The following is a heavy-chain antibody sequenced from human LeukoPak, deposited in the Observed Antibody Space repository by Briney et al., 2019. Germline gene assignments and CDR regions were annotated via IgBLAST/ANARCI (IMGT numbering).Heavy chain of an antibody. J-gene: IGHJ5*02. CDR2: IYYSGST. V-gene: IGHV4-39*01. CDR1: GGSISSGSYY. D-gene: IGHD5-18*01. CDR3: ARQGYSYGTSYNWFDP. Sequence: PSETLSLTCTVSGGSISSGSYYWGWIRQPPGKGLEWIGSIYYSGSTYYNPSLKSRVTISVDTSKNQFSLKLSSVTAADTAVYYCARQGYSYGTSYNWFDPWGQGTLVTVSS.